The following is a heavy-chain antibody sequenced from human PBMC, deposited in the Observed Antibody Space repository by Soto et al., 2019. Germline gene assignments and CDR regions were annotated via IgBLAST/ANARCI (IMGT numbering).Heavy chain of an antibody. CDR1: GYTFTGYA. Sequence: ASVKVSCKASGYTFTGYAMHWVRQAPGQRLEWMGWINAGNGNTKYSQKLQGRVTMTTDTSTSTAYMELRSLRSDDTAVYYCARLGKYYQSLDPWGPGTLVTVSS. J-gene: IGHJ5*02. CDR3: ARLGKYYQSLDP. V-gene: IGHV1-3*01. CDR2: INAGNGNT. D-gene: IGHD2-2*01.